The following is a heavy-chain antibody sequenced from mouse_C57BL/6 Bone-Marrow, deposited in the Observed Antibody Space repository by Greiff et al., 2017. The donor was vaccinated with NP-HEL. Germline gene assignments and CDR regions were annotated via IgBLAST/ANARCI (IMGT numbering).Heavy chain of an antibody. CDR3: ASDYGRVFAY. D-gene: IGHD1-1*01. CDR1: GYTFTSYW. V-gene: IGHV1-69*01. Sequence: QVHVKQPGAELVMPGASVKLSCKASGYTFTSYWMHWVKQRPGQGLEWIGEIDPSDSYTNYNQKFKGKSTLTVDKSSSTAYMQLSSLTSEDSAVYYCASDYGRVFAYWGQGTLVTVSA. CDR2: IDPSDSYT. J-gene: IGHJ3*01.